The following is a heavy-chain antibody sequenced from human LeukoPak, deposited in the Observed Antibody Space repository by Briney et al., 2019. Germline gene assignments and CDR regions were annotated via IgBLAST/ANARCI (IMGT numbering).Heavy chain of an antibody. CDR3: ARETGSAVGSTDFDY. CDR1: GFTFSSYA. V-gene: IGHV3-30-3*01. Sequence: PGGSLRLSCAASGFTFSSYAIHWVRQAPGKGLEWVAVISYDGSNKYYADSVKGRFTISRDNSKNTLYLQMNSLRAEDTAVYYWARETGSAVGSTDFDYGGREPRVTVPS. CDR2: ISYDGSNK. D-gene: IGHD3-10*01. J-gene: IGHJ4*02.